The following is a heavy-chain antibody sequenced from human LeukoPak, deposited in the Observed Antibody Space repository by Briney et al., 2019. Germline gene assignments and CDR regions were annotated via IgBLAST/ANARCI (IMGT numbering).Heavy chain of an antibody. Sequence: GESLRISCKGSGYSFTSYYIVWVRQMPGKGLEWMGIIYPGDSDARYSLSFQGQVTISADKSISTAYLQWSSLRASDTAIYYCARRGHYDSSGYLDYWGQGTLVTVSS. CDR1: GYSFTSYY. D-gene: IGHD3-22*01. J-gene: IGHJ4*02. V-gene: IGHV5-51*01. CDR2: IYPGDSDA. CDR3: ARRGHYDSSGYLDY.